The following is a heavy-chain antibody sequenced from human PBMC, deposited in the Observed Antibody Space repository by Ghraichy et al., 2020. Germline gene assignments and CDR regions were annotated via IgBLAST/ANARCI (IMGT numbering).Heavy chain of an antibody. V-gene: IGHV1-69*05. CDR3: ARAGYSYGLAYYGMDV. D-gene: IGHD5-18*01. CDR2: IIPIFGTA. J-gene: IGHJ6*02. CDR1: GGTFSSYA. Sequence: SVKVSCKASGGTFSSYAISWVRQAPGQGLEWMGGIIPIFGTANYAQKFQGRVTITTDESTSTAYMELSSLRSEDTAVYYCARAGYSYGLAYYGMDVWGQGTTVTVSS.